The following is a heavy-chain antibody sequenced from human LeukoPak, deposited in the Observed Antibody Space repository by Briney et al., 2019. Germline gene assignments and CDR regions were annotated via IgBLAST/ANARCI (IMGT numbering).Heavy chain of an antibody. J-gene: IGHJ5*02. Sequence: SETLSLTCAVSGYSISSGYYWGWIRQPPVKGLEWIGSMYHSGSTYYNPSLKSRVTMSLDTSKNQSSLKLSSVTAADTAVYYCARGRTKRYFDWLLQNWFDPWGQGTLVTVSS. CDR1: GYSISSGYY. D-gene: IGHD3-9*01. V-gene: IGHV4-38-2*01. CDR2: MYHSGST. CDR3: ARGRTKRYFDWLLQNWFDP.